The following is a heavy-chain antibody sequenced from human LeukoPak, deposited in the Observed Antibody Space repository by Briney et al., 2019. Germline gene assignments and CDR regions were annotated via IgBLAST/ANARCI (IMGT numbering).Heavy chain of an antibody. V-gene: IGHV4-59*12. D-gene: IGHD6-13*01. J-gene: IGHJ6*03. CDR2: VFSSGTT. CDR1: GDSISGYY. Sequence: PSETLSLTSTVSGDSISGYYWSWIRQPPGKGLEWIGYVFSSGTTNYNPSLKSRVTISVDTSKNQFSLKLSSVTAADTAVYYCARTYSSSWSYYYYYMDVWGKGTTVTVSS. CDR3: ARTYSSSWSYYYYYMDV.